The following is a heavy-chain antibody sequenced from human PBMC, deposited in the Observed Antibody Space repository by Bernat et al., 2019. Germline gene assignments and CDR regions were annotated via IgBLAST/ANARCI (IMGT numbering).Heavy chain of an antibody. CDR2: IDWDDDK. J-gene: IGHJ4*02. Sequence: QVTLKESGPALVKPTQTLTLTCTFSGFSLTTSGMRVSWIRQPPGKALEWLARIDWDDDKFYSTSLKTRLTISKDTSKNQVVLTMTNMDPVDTATYYCARMSYSSSSYCFDYWGQGTLVTVSS. CDR3: ARMSYSSSSYCFDY. V-gene: IGHV2-70*04. CDR1: GFSLTTSGMR. D-gene: IGHD6-6*01.